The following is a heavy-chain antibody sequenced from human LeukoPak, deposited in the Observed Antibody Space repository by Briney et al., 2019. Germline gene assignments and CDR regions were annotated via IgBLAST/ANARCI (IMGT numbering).Heavy chain of an antibody. Sequence: ASVKVSCKASGYTFTSYAMNWVRQAPGQGLEWMGWINTNTGNPTYAQGFTGRFVFSLDTSVSTAYLQISSLKAEDTAVYYCARERRREAYSGSYWGVYYFDYGGRETRVTVSS. CDR1: GYTFTSYA. J-gene: IGHJ4*02. V-gene: IGHV7-4-1*02. D-gene: IGHD1-26*01. CDR2: INTNTGNP. CDR3: ARERRREAYSGSYWGVYYFDY.